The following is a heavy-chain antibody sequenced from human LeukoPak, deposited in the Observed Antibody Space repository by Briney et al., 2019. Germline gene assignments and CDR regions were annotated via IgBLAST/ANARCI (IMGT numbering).Heavy chain of an antibody. CDR2: ISYDGTYK. CDR1: GFSFSSYT. Sequence: GGSLRLSCAASGFSFSSYTMHWVRQAPGKGLEWVAVISYDGTYKYYADSVRGRFTVSRDNSKNTLYLQMNSPRAEDTATYYCALKGGHYYHFDAWGQGTLVTVSS. J-gene: IGHJ4*02. V-gene: IGHV3-30-3*01. CDR3: ALKGGHYYHFDA. D-gene: IGHD3-22*01.